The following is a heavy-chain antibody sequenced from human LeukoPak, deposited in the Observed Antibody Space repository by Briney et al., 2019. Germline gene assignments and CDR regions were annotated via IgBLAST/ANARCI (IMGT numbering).Heavy chain of an antibody. Sequence: SETLSLTCAVYGGSFSGYYWSWIRQPPGKGLEWIGEITQSGTTKYNPSLKSRVTMSVDTSKNQFSLRLSSVTSADTAVYYCATGPDYYDSSSYYSHYWGRGTLVTVSS. CDR3: ATGPDYYDSSSYYSHY. V-gene: IGHV4-34*01. J-gene: IGHJ4*02. CDR1: GGSFSGYY. CDR2: ITQSGTT. D-gene: IGHD3-22*01.